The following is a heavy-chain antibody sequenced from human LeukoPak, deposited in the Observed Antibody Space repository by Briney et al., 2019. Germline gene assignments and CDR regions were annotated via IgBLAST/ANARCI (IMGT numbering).Heavy chain of an antibody. Sequence: SQTLSLTCAISGDSVSSNSAAWNWIRQSPSRGLEWLGRTYYRSRWYNDYAASVKSRISINPDTSKNQFSLQLNSVTPEDTAVYYCTRDDSTGWSRGFDYWGQGTLVTVSS. CDR1: GDSVSSNSAA. CDR2: TYYRSRWYN. D-gene: IGHD6-19*01. V-gene: IGHV6-1*01. J-gene: IGHJ4*02. CDR3: TRDDSTGWSRGFDY.